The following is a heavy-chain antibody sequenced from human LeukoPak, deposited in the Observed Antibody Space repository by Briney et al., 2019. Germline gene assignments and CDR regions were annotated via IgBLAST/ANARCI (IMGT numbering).Heavy chain of an antibody. CDR2: ISGSGGST. CDR1: GFTFSSYA. V-gene: IGHV3-23*01. D-gene: IGHD2-21*02. Sequence: GGSLRLSCAASGFTFSSYAMSWVRQAPGKGLEWVSAISGSGGSTYYADSVKGRFTISRDNAKNSLYLQMNSLRAEDTAVYYCASLRSTSGDLAYCGGDCGNDAFDIWGQGTMVTVSS. J-gene: IGHJ3*02. CDR3: ASLRSTSGDLAYCGGDCGNDAFDI.